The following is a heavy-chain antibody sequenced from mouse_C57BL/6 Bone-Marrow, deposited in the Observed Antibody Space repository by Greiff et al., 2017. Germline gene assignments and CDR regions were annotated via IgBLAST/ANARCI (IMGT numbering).Heavy chain of an antibody. Sequence: QVHVKQSGAELARPGASVKLSCKASGYTFTSYGISWVKQRTGQGLEWIGEIYPRSGNTYYNEKFKGKATLTADKSSSTAYMELRSLTSEDSAVYFCAGKRIYDCRYFDYWGQGTTLTVSS. CDR1: GYTFTSYG. CDR3: AGKRIYDCRYFDY. J-gene: IGHJ2*01. D-gene: IGHD2-12*01. V-gene: IGHV1-81*01. CDR2: IYPRSGNT.